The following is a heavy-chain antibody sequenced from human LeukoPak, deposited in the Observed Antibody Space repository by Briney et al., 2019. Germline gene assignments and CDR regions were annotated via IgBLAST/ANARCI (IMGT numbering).Heavy chain of an antibody. D-gene: IGHD3-10*01. Sequence: PSETLSLTCTVSGGSISSVHYWGWIRQPPGKGREWIATISYTGGTYYTPSLQSRVTISVVTSKNQFSLQLSSVTAADTAVYYCARALYASGSYYYYYYMDVWGKGTTVTISS. J-gene: IGHJ6*03. V-gene: IGHV4-39*01. CDR2: ISYTGGT. CDR1: GGSISSVHY. CDR3: ARALYASGSYYYYYYMDV.